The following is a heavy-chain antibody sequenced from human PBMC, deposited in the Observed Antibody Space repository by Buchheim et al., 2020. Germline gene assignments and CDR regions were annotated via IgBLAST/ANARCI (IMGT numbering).Heavy chain of an antibody. D-gene: IGHD1-26*01. V-gene: IGHV1-2*04. Sequence: QVQLVQSGAEVKKPGASVKVSCKASGYTFTGYYMHWVRQAPGQGLEWMGWINPNSGGTNYAQKFQGWVTMTRDTSISTAYMELSSLRSEDTAVYYCAREEGSGSYYMNYYHYYGMDVWGQGTT. CDR2: INPNSGGT. CDR3: AREEGSGSYYMNYYHYYGMDV. CDR1: GYTFTGYY. J-gene: IGHJ6*02.